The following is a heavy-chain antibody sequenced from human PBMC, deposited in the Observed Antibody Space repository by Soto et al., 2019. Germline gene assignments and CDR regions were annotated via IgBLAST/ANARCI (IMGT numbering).Heavy chain of an antibody. V-gene: IGHV3-64*01. J-gene: IGHJ3*02. Sequence: EVQLVESGGGLVQPGGSLRLSCAASGFTFSTYGMHWVRQAPGKGLEYVSLISGDGRSTYYANSVKGRFTISRDNSKNTLYLQMGSLRAEDMAVYYCARVCSTTSCYGAFDIWGQGTMVIVSS. CDR1: GFTFSTYG. CDR3: ARVCSTTSCYGAFDI. D-gene: IGHD2-2*01. CDR2: ISGDGRST.